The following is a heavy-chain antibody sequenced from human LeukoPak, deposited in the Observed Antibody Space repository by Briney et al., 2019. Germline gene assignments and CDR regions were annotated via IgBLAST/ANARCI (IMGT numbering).Heavy chain of an antibody. J-gene: IGHJ4*02. V-gene: IGHV3-23*01. Sequence: PGGSLRLSCAASGLTFSSYAMSWVRHAPGGGLEWVSAISGSGGRTYYEDSVKGRFTISKDNSKNTLYLQMNSLRAEDTAVYYCAKGRSAAMIEAAFDYWGQGTLVTVSS. CDR1: GLTFSSYA. CDR3: AKGRSAAMIEAAFDY. CDR2: ISGSGGRT. D-gene: IGHD3-22*01.